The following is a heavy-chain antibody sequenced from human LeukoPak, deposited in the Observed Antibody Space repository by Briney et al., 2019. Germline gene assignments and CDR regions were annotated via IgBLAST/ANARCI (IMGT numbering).Heavy chain of an antibody. V-gene: IGHV1-8*03. J-gene: IGHJ3*02. CDR2: MNPNSGNT. CDR1: GYTFTSYD. CDR3: ARGLLSYSSSWSYAFDI. D-gene: IGHD6-13*01. Sequence: ASVKVSCKASGYTFTSYDINWVRQATGQGLEWMGWMNPNSGNTGYAQKFQGRVTITRNTSISRAYMELSSLRSEDTAVYYCARGLLSYSSSWSYAFDIWGQGTMVTVSS.